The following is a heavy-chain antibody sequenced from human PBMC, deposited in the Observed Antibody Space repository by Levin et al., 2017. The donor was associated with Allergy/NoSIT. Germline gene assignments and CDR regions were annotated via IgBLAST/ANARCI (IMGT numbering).Heavy chain of an antibody. CDR2: INSNSGGT. J-gene: IGHJ4*02. CDR3: ARAPRADYGDSLYYFDC. D-gene: IGHD4-17*01. V-gene: IGHV1-2*02. CDR1: GYTFTGYY. Sequence: ASVKVSCKASGYTFTGYYMHWVRQAPGQGLEWMGWINSNSGGTNYAQKFQGRVTMTRDTSIGTAYMELSRLSSDDTAVYYCARAPRADYGDSLYYFDCWGQGTLVTVSS.